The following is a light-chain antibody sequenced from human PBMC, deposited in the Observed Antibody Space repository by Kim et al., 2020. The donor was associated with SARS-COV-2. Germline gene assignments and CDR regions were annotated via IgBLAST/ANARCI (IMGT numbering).Light chain of an antibody. CDR3: QQYNSYSQT. J-gene: IGKJ1*01. Sequence: ASVGDRVTLTCRASQNIDLWLAWYQQKPGKAPNLLIYKASSLERGVPSRFSGSGSGTEFTLTISSLQPGDFATYYCQQYNSYSQTFGQGTNVDIK. CDR1: QNIDLW. V-gene: IGKV1-5*03. CDR2: KAS.